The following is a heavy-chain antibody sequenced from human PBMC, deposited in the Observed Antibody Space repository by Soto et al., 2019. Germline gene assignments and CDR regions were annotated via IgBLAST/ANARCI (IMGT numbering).Heavy chain of an antibody. CDR3: AKDRIAVAGSLRRREYYYYGMDV. V-gene: IGHV3-30*18. J-gene: IGHJ6*02. D-gene: IGHD6-19*01. CDR1: GFTFSSYG. CDR2: ISYDGSNK. Sequence: GGSLRLSCAASGFTFSSYGMHWVRQAPGKGLEWVAVISYDGSNKYYADSVKGRFTISRDNSKNTLYLQMNSLRAEDTAVYYCAKDRIAVAGSLRRREYYYYGMDVWGQGTTVTVSS.